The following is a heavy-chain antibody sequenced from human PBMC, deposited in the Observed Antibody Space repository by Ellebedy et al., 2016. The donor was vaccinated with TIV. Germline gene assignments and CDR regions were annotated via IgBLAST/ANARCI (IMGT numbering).Heavy chain of an antibody. CDR3: ARRGYYDKSGLDA. CDR1: EYSFSNYW. D-gene: IGHD3-22*01. V-gene: IGHV5-51*01. CDR2: IFPGDFDT. Sequence: GESLKISCKGSEYSFSNYWIGWVRQMPGKALEWMGIIFPGDFDTRYSPSFRGQVTISVDKAISTAYLEWHTLSESDTAIYYCARRGYYDKSGLDAWGRGTLVTVSS. J-gene: IGHJ5*02.